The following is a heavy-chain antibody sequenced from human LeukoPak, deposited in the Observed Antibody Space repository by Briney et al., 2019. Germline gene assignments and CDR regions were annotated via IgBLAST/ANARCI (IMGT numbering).Heavy chain of an antibody. CDR2: IKQDGSTK. V-gene: IGHV3-7*01. D-gene: IGHD1-26*01. Sequence: GGSLRLSCAASGFTFSNSWMAWVSQAPGKGLEWVANIKQDGSTKHYADSLKGRFTISRDNPKNSVYVQMNSLRADDTAVYYCARDTDGSLDYWGQGILVTVAS. J-gene: IGHJ4*02. CDR1: GFTFSNSW. CDR3: ARDTDGSLDY.